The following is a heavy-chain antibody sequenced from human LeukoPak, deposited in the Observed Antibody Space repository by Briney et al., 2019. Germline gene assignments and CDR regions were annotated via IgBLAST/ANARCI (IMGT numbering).Heavy chain of an antibody. D-gene: IGHD1-26*01. Sequence: GGSLRLSCAASGFTFSNYGMHWVRQAPGKGLEWVAFVRSDGDIKYYADSVKGRFTISRDNSKNTLYLQMNSLRAEDTAVYYCAKGPLGAATNWFDPWGQGTLVTVSS. V-gene: IGHV3-30*02. J-gene: IGHJ5*02. CDR2: VRSDGDIK. CDR1: GFTFSNYG. CDR3: AKGPLGAATNWFDP.